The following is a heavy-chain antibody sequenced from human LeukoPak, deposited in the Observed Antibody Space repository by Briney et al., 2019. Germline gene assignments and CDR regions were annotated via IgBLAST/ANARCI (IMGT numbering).Heavy chain of an antibody. Sequence: GGSLRLSCAASGFSVSSNYMSWIRQAPGKGLEWISLISSRDTYTVYADSVKGRFTISRDYAKKSLYLQMNSLRVEDTAVYHCARHGPGAFDYWGQGTLVPVSS. CDR1: GFSVSSNY. J-gene: IGHJ4*02. CDR2: ISSRDTYT. CDR3: ARHGPGAFDY. V-gene: IGHV3-11*06.